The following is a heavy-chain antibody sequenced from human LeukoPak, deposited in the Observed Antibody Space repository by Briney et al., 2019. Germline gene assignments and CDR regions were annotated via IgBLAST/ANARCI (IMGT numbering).Heavy chain of an antibody. V-gene: IGHV3-30*03. CDR1: GFTFSSYG. D-gene: IGHD1-20*01. J-gene: IGHJ4*02. CDR3: ARHNLGFDY. Sequence: GGSLRLSCAASGFTFSSYGMHWVRQAPGKGLEWVAVISYDGSNKYYADSVKGRFTISRDNSKNTLYLQMNSLRAEDTAVYYCARHNLGFDYWGQGTLVTVSS. CDR2: ISYDGSNK.